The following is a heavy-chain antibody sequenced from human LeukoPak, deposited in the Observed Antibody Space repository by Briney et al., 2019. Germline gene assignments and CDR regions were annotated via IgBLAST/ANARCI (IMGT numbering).Heavy chain of an antibody. CDR3: AKDPDSSTWTPPDF. CDR2: ISWNSVNI. V-gene: IGHV3-9*01. D-gene: IGHD6-13*01. Sequence: GGSLRLSCAASGFTFDDYAMHWVRQAPGKGLEWVSGISWNSVNIGYADSVKGRFTISRDNAKNSLFLQMNSLRPEDTALYYCAKDPDSSTWTPPDFWGQGTLVTVSS. J-gene: IGHJ4*02. CDR1: GFTFDDYA.